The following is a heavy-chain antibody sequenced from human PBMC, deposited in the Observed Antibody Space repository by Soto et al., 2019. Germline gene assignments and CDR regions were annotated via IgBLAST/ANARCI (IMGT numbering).Heavy chain of an antibody. J-gene: IGHJ4*02. V-gene: IGHV4-61*01. Sequence: PSETLSLTCTVSGGSVSSESHYWSWIRQTPGKGLEWIGYIYYTGSTNYNPSLKGRVTMSVDTSRDQVSLRLRSVTRADTAVYYCARYRREAVAGYTLDNWGQGILVTVSS. CDR3: ARYRREAVAGYTLDN. D-gene: IGHD6-13*01. CDR1: GGSVSSESHY. CDR2: IYYTGST.